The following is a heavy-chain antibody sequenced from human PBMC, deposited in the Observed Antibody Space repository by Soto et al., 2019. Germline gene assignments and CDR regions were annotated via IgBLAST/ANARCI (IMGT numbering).Heavy chain of an antibody. J-gene: IGHJ5*02. V-gene: IGHV1-2*02. CDR1: GFSFTGYY. CDR2: INAHSGGT. CDR3: AKDLTRQLAYWLDP. D-gene: IGHD6-6*01. Sequence: ASVKVSCKAAGFSFTGYYIHWLRQAPGQGLEWMGWINAHSGGTEYAQKFQGRVTLTRDTSIATAYLTLTSLTSGDTALYYCAKDLTRQLAYWLDPWGQGTQVTVSS.